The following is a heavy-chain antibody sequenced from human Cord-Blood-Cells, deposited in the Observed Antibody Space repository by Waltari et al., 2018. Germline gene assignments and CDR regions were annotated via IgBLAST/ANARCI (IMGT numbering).Heavy chain of an antibody. J-gene: IGHJ3*02. CDR3: ATNYCTNGVCYRDAFDI. D-gene: IGHD2-8*01. Sequence: QVMLQQWGAEMMKPSEYLPPPCAVCGGSSGGYASARVRAHPGKGLAWIGEINHSGSTNYNPSLKSRVTISVDTSKNQFSLKLSSVTAADTAVYYCATNYCTNGVCYRDAFDIWGQGTMVTVSS. V-gene: IGHV4-34*01. CDR1: GGSSGGYA. CDR2: INHSGST.